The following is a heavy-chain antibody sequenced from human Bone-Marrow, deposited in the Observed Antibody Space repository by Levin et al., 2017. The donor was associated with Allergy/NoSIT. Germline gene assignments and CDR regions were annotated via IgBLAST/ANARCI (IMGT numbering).Heavy chain of an antibody. CDR2: INYSGST. Sequence: PSETLSLTCTVSGGSISSTNYYWGWIRQPPGTGLEWIGSINYSGSTYSNPSLKSRVTISLDTSRNQFSLRLSSVTAADTAVYYCANIVGATSLAVPVDYWGQGTLVTVSS. CDR3: ANIVGATSLAVPVDY. J-gene: IGHJ4*02. CDR1: GGSISSTNYY. D-gene: IGHD1-26*01. V-gene: IGHV4-39*07.